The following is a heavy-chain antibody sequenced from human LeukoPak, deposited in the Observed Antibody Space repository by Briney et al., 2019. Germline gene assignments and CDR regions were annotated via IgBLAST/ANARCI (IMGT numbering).Heavy chain of an antibody. CDR2: IYYSGSS. V-gene: IGHV4-59*01. D-gene: IGHD3-10*01. CDR3: ARIQALDYYGSGSYKYYYYYYMDV. CDR1: GGSISNYH. Sequence: SETLSLTCSVSGGSISNYHWTWVRQPPGKGLEWVGYIYYSGSSNYNPSVKCRVTISVDTSKNQFYINLSSVTAADTAVYYCARIQALDYYGSGSYKYYYYYYMDVWGKGITVTISS. J-gene: IGHJ6*03.